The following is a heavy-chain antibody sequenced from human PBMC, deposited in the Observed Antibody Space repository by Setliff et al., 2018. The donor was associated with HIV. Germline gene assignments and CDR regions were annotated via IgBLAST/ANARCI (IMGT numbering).Heavy chain of an antibody. J-gene: IGHJ4*02. CDR2: IKTDGSEK. CDR1: GFTVSSNY. V-gene: IGHV3-7*01. D-gene: IGHD3-10*01. CDR3: ARAEVAMVRGHDY. Sequence: GGSLRLSCAASGFTVSSNYMSWVRQAPGKGLEWVANIKTDGSEKFYVDSVKGRFTISRDNAKNSLYLQMNSLRAEDTAVYYCARAEVAMVRGHDYWGQGTLVTVSS.